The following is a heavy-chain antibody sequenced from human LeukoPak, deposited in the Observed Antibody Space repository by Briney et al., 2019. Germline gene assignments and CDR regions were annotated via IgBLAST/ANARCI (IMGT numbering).Heavy chain of an antibody. V-gene: IGHV3-66*01. CDR1: GFTVSSNY. CDR3: ARGGNYGDYGPDY. Sequence: GGSLRLSCAASGFTVSSNYMSWARQAPGKGLEWVSVIYSGGSTYYADSVKGRFTISRDNSKNTLYLQMNSLRAEDTAVYYCARGGNYGDYGPDYWGQGTLVTVSS. D-gene: IGHD4-17*01. CDR2: IYSGGST. J-gene: IGHJ4*02.